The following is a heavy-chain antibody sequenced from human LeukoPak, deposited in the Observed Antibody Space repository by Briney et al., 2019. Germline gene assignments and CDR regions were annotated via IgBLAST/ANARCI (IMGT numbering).Heavy chain of an antibody. CDR1: GGSISGSY. J-gene: IGHJ4*02. V-gene: IGHV4-59*01. D-gene: IGHD2-2*01. CDR3: ARYDSSSAGFDF. Sequence: SETLTLTCTVSGGSISGSYWSWLRQPPGKGLEWIGYIYYSGATYYSPSLKSRVTISVDTSQNQFALKLSSVTAADTAVYFCARYDSSSAGFDFWGQGTLVTVSS. CDR2: IYYSGAT.